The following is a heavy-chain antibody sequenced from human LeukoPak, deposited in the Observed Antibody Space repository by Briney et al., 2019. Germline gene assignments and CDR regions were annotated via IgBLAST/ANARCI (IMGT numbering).Heavy chain of an antibody. D-gene: IGHD3-22*01. CDR1: GGSISSSSYY. J-gene: IGHJ3*02. Sequence: PSETLSLTCTVSGGSISSSSYYWGWIRQPPGKGLEWIGSIYYSGSTYYNPSLKSRVTISVDTSENQFSLKLSSVTAADTAVYYCARDRRNDSSGYYLDAFDIWGQGTMVTVSS. V-gene: IGHV4-39*07. CDR3: ARDRRNDSSGYYLDAFDI. CDR2: IYYSGST.